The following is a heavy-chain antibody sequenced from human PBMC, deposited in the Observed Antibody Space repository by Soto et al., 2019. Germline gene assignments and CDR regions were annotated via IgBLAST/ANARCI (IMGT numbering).Heavy chain of an antibody. D-gene: IGHD1-7*01. J-gene: IGHJ4*02. V-gene: IGHV3-33*01. CDR2: IWYDGSNK. Sequence: QVQLVESGGGVVQPGRSLRLSCAASGFTFSSYGMHWVRQATGKGLEWVAVIWYDGSNKYYADSVKGRFTNSRDNSKNTLSLQMNRLRAEDTAVYYCARDGGNYATTRFDYWGQGTLVTVSS. CDR1: GFTFSSYG. CDR3: ARDGGNYATTRFDY.